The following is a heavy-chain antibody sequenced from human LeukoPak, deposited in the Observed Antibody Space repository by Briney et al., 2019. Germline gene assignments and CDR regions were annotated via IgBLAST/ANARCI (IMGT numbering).Heavy chain of an antibody. J-gene: IGHJ4*02. Sequence: GSLRLSCTGSGFTFGDYAGSWGRQAPGKGLEGVGFIGSKAYGGTTEYAASVEGRFIISRDDSRGVAYLQMNSLKTEDTAVYYCGSSTGYYSDYFDYWGQGTLVTVSS. V-gene: IGHV3-49*04. CDR3: GSSTGYYSDYFDY. CDR1: GFTFGDYA. CDR2: IGSKAYGGTT. D-gene: IGHD3-22*01.